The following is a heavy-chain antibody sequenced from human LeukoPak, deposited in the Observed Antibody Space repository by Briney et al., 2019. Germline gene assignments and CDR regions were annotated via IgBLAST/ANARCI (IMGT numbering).Heavy chain of an antibody. D-gene: IGHD4-23*01. CDR1: GFTVSTSY. CDR3: ARDRGYGGNSASNWFDP. Sequence: GGSLGLSCLASGFTVSTSYMTWVRQAPGKGLEWVSVLYSGGTTYYADSVKGRFTISRDNSKNTLYLQMNNLGVEDTAVYYCARDRGYGGNSASNWFDPWGQGTLVTVSS. V-gene: IGHV3-53*01. CDR2: LYSGGTT. J-gene: IGHJ5*02.